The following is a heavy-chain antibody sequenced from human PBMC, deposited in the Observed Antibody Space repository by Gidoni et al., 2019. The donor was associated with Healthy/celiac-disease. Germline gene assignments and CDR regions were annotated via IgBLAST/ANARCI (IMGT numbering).Heavy chain of an antibody. CDR3: ARTIVVVTATYGMDV. J-gene: IGHJ6*02. D-gene: IGHD2-21*02. CDR2: ISSSSSYI. V-gene: IGHV3-21*01. CDR1: GFTFSSDS. Sequence: EVQLVESGGGLGKPGGSLGRSCAASGFTFSSDSMNWVRQAPGKGLEWVSSISSSSSYIYYAASVKGRFTISRDNAKNSLYLQMNSLRAEDTAVYYCARTIVVVTATYGMDVWGQGTTVTVSS.